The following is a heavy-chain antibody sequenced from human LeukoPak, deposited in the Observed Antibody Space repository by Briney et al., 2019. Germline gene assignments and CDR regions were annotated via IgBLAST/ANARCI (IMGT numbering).Heavy chain of an antibody. CDR3: ARKGSWSGYGCDY. Sequence: GASVKVSCKASGYTFTSYGISWVRQAPGQGLEWMGWISAYNGNTNYAQKLQGRVTTTTDTSTSTAYMELRSLRSDVTAVYYCARKGSWSGYGCDYWGQGTLVTVSS. V-gene: IGHV1-18*01. CDR2: ISAYNGNT. J-gene: IGHJ4*02. D-gene: IGHD3-3*01. CDR1: GYTFTSYG.